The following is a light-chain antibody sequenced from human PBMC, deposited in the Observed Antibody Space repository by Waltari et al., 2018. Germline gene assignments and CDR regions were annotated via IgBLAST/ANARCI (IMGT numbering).Light chain of an antibody. CDR2: RAT. CDR1: QTIISW. CDR3: QQYDRFWS. V-gene: IGKV1-5*03. Sequence: DIQMTQSPSTLSASIGDRVTITCRASQTIISWLAWYQQKPGQAPRLLIYRATALETGVPSRFSGTGSGTEFTLTISGLQPDDSATYFCQQYDRFWSFGQGTKVEVK. J-gene: IGKJ1*01.